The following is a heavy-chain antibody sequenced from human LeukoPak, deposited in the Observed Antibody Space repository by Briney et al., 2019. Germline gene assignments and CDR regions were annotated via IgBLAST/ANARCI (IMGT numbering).Heavy chain of an antibody. D-gene: IGHD1-26*01. Sequence: GGSLRLSCAASGFTFTSYSMNWVRQAPGKGLEWVSTISGGGGSTYYADSVKGRFTISRDNSKSTLYLQVNSLRAEDTAVYYCARGGKWDVTPFDYWGQGTLVTVSS. CDR3: ARGGKWDVTPFDY. CDR2: ISGGGGST. J-gene: IGHJ4*02. V-gene: IGHV3-23*01. CDR1: GFTFTSYS.